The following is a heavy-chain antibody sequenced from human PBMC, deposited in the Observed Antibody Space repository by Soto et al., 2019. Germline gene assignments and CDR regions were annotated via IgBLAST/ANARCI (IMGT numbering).Heavy chain of an antibody. CDR2: ISGSGGST. D-gene: IGHD2-2*01. J-gene: IGHJ6*02. CDR1: GFTYSSYA. CDR3: ANGGYCSSTSCIHYYGMDV. V-gene: IGHV3-23*01. Sequence: SGRTLRLSCAASGFTYSSYAMSRFRQAQRKRLEWFSAISGSGGSTYYAESVKWRFTIARDNSKNTLYLQMNSLRAEDTAVYYCANGGYCSSTSCIHYYGMDVWGQGATVTVCS.